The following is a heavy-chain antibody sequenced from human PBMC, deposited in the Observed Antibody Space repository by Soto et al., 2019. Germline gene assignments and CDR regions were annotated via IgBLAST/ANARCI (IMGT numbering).Heavy chain of an antibody. CDR1: GGKVTKYW. CDR2: IYPGDSDT. J-gene: IGHJ6*02. V-gene: IGHV5-51*07. CDR3: ADSIFYYGMDI. Sequence: SVQLSDKRCGGKVTKYWIGWVHQMPGKGLEWMGIIYPGDSDTKYNPSFQGQVTISADKSITTTYLQWSSLKASDTAIYYCADSIFYYGMDIWGQAPIVT.